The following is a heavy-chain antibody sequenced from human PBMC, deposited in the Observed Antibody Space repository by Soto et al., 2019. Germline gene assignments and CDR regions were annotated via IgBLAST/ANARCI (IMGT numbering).Heavy chain of an antibody. D-gene: IGHD3-10*01. CDR2: ISSSSSYI. J-gene: IGHJ6*03. V-gene: IGHV3-21*01. Sequence: EVQLVESGGGLVKPGGSLRLSCAASGFTFSSYSMNWVRQAPGKGLEWVSSISSSSSYIYYADSVKGRFTISRDNAKNSLYLQMNSLSAEDTAVYYCARSYYGSGSYGLDPAYYYMDVWGKGTTVTVSS. CDR3: ARSYYGSGSYGLDPAYYYMDV. CDR1: GFTFSSYS.